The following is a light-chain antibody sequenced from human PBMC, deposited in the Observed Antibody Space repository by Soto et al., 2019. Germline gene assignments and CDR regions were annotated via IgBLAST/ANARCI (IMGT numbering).Light chain of an antibody. CDR1: QSVNSW. Sequence: DIEMTQSPSTLSASVGDTVTITCRASQSVNSWLAWYQQKPGKAPKVLIYDASSLESGVPSRFSGGGSETQFTLTISILQPDDFAPYCCQQYNSGFAFGQGTKLEIK. CDR2: DAS. J-gene: IGKJ2*01. CDR3: QQYNSGFA. V-gene: IGKV1-5*01.